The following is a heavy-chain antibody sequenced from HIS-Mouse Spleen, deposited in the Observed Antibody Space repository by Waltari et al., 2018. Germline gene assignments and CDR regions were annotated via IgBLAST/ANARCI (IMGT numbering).Heavy chain of an antibody. V-gene: IGHV4-39*07. D-gene: IGHD6-13*01. CDR2: IYYSGST. CDR3: AREIPYSSSWYDWYFDL. J-gene: IGHJ2*01. Sequence: QLQLQESGPGLVKPSETLSLTCTVSGGSISSSSYYWGWIRQPPGKGLEWIGSIYYSGSTYYNPPLKRRVTTSVDTSKNQFSLKLSSVTAADTAVYYCAREIPYSSSWYDWYFDLWGRGTLVTVSS. CDR1: GGSISSSSYY.